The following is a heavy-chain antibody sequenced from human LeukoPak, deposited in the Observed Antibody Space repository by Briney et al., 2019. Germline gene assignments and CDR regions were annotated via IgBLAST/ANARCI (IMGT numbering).Heavy chain of an antibody. CDR1: RFTFSNDS. Sequence: PGGSLRLSCAASRFTFSNDSMNWFRQTPGKGLEWISYISFDSINIQYADSVKGRFTISRDNSKNTLYLQMNSLRAEDTAVYYCAKDFSGDFDYWGQGTLVTVSS. CDR2: ISFDSINI. J-gene: IGHJ4*02. D-gene: IGHD5-12*01. V-gene: IGHV3-48*01. CDR3: AKDFSGDFDY.